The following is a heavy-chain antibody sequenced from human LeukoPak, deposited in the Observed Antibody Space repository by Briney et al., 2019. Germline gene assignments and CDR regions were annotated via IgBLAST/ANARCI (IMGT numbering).Heavy chain of an antibody. J-gene: IGHJ6*02. V-gene: IGHV4-34*01. CDR3: ARTTSGPTLYDV. CDR2: INHSGST. CDR1: GGSFSGYY. D-gene: IGHD3-10*01. Sequence: SETLSLTCAVYGGSFSGYYWSWIRQPPGKGLEWIGEINHSGSTNYNPSLKSRVTISVDTSKNQFSPKLSSVTAADTAVYYCARTTSGPTLYDVWGQGTTVTVSS.